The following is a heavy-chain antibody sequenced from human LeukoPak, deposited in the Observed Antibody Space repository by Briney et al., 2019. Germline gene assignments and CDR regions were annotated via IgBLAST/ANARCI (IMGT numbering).Heavy chain of an antibody. Sequence: LXXXXSGXXXXSSRMLWVRQTPGKGLVWVSNINTDGSSTNYADSVKGRFTISRDNAKNTLFLQMNSLRAEDTAIYYCVRSWGEDYWGQGTLVTVSS. D-gene: IGHD3-16*01. CDR3: VRSWGEDY. V-gene: IGHV3-74*01. J-gene: IGHJ4*02. CDR1: GXXXXSSR. CDR2: INTDGSST.